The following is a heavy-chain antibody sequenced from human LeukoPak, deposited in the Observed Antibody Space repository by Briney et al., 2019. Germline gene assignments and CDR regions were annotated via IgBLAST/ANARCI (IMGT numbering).Heavy chain of an antibody. V-gene: IGHV4-59*01. Sequence: SEPLSLTCTVSGGSISSYYWSWIRQPPGKGLEWIGYIYYSGSTNYNPSLKSRVTISVDTSKNQFSLKLSSVTAADTAVYYCARAVPYNWNPWWFDPWGQGTLVTVSS. D-gene: IGHD1-20*01. CDR3: ARAVPYNWNPWWFDP. J-gene: IGHJ5*02. CDR1: GGSISSYY. CDR2: IYYSGST.